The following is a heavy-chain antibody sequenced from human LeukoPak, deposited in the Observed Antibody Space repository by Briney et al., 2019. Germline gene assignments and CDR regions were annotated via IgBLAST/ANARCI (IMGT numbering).Heavy chain of an antibody. Sequence: GGSLRLSCAASGLSFSSYSMIWVRQAPGKGLEWLSYISNSGKTMNYAGSVKGRFTVSRDNAWNSLHLQMNGLRAEDTAVYYCARRITISGVGYYMDVWGKGTTVTVSS. CDR3: ARRITISGVGYYMDV. CDR1: GLSFSSYS. J-gene: IGHJ6*03. CDR2: ISNSGKTM. V-gene: IGHV3-48*01. D-gene: IGHD3-3*01.